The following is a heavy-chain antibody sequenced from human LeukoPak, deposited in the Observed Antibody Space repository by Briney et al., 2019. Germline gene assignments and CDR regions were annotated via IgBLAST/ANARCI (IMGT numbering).Heavy chain of an antibody. V-gene: IGHV3-49*03. CDR2: IRSKAYGGTT. Sequence: GGSLRLSCTASGFTFGDYAMSWFRQAPGKGLEWVGFIRSKAYGGTTEYAASVKGRFTISRDDPKSIAYLQMNSLKTEDTAVYYCTRDADSSGYHPWGQGTLVTVSS. CDR1: GFTFGDYA. J-gene: IGHJ5*02. D-gene: IGHD3-22*01. CDR3: TRDADSSGYHP.